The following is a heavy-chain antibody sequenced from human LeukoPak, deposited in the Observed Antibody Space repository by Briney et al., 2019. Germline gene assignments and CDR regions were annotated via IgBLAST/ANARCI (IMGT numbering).Heavy chain of an antibody. CDR1: GFTFSSYW. J-gene: IGHJ4*02. Sequence: PGGSLRLSCAAPGFTFSSYWMSWVRQAPGKGLEWVANIKQDGSEKYYVDSVKGRFTISRDNAKNSLYLQMNSLRAEDTAVYYCARDIYSGYAFYFDYWGQGTLVTVSS. CDR2: IKQDGSEK. D-gene: IGHD5-12*01. V-gene: IGHV3-7*01. CDR3: ARDIYSGYAFYFDY.